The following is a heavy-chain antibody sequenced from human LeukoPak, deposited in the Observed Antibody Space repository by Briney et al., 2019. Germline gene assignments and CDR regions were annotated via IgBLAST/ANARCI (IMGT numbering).Heavy chain of an antibody. CDR2: ISYDGSNK. CDR3: ARAPRRWLDY. J-gene: IGHJ4*02. V-gene: IGHV3-30*04. Sequence: GRSLRLSCAASGFTFSSYAMHWVRQAPGKGLEWVAVISYDGSNKYYADSVKGRFTISRDNSKNTLYLQMNSLRAEDMAVYYCARAPRRWLDYWGQGTLVTVSS. D-gene: IGHD4-23*01. CDR1: GFTFSSYA.